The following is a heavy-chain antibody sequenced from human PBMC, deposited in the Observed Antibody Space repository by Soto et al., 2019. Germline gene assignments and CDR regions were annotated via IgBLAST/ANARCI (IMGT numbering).Heavy chain of an antibody. Sequence: GGSLRLSCAASGFTFSSYSMNWVRQAPGKGLEWVSYISSSSSTIYYADSVKGRFTISRDNAKNSLYLQMNSLRDEDTAVYYCARDPIDVSGYYYYYYYYYGMDVWGQGTTVTVSS. CDR1: GFTFSSYS. V-gene: IGHV3-48*02. CDR2: ISSSSSTI. CDR3: ARDPIDVSGYYYYYYYYYGMDV. J-gene: IGHJ6*02. D-gene: IGHD3-22*01.